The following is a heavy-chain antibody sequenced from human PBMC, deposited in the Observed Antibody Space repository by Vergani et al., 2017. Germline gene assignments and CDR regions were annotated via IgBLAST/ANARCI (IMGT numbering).Heavy chain of an antibody. D-gene: IGHD3-10*01. V-gene: IGHV4-61*02. J-gene: IGHJ3*01. Sequence: QVQLQASGPGRVKPSQTLSLTCTMSGGSISAGYYFWSWIRQPAGKGLAWLGHISASGNASHSPSLKTRVSMSVDTSKNQFSLTVTSVTAADTAIYFCARRSGGYYSGVKVHPLRTAFDVWGHGTVVTVSS. CDR1: GGSISAGYYF. CDR3: ARRSGGYYSGVKVHPLRTAFDV. CDR2: ISASGNA.